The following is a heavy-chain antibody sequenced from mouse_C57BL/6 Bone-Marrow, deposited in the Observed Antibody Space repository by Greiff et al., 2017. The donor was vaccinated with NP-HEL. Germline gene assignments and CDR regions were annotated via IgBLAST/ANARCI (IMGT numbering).Heavy chain of an antibody. V-gene: IGHV1-80*01. D-gene: IGHD1-1*01. CDR1: GYAFSSYW. CDR2: IYPGDGDT. J-gene: IGHJ3*01. Sequence: QVQLQQSGAELVKPGASVKISCKASGYAFSSYWMNWVKQRPGKGLEWIGQIYPGDGDTNYNGKFKGKATLTADKSSSTAYMQLSSLTSEDSAVYFCAIHYYGSSPFAYWGQGTRVTVSA. CDR3: AIHYYGSSPFAY.